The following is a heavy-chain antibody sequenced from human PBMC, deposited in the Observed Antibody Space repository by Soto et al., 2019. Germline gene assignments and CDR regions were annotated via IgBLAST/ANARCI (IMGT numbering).Heavy chain of an antibody. V-gene: IGHV3-30-3*01. CDR1: GFTFSSYA. CDR3: ARDPGGTDFAEGTYYFDY. D-gene: IGHD3-3*01. J-gene: IGHJ4*02. Sequence: QVQLVESGGGVVQPGRSLRLSCAASGFTFSSYAMHWVRQAPGKGLEWVAVISYDGSNKYYADSGKGRFTISRDNSKNTLYLQMNSLRAEDTAVYYCARDPGGTDFAEGTYYFDYWGQGTLVTVSS. CDR2: ISYDGSNK.